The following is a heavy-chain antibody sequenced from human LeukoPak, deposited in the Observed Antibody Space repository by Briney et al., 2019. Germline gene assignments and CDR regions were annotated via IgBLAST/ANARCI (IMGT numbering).Heavy chain of an antibody. CDR2: ISSSSSYI. J-gene: IGHJ4*02. CDR1: GFTFSSYS. D-gene: IGHD3-10*01. Sequence: GGSLRLSCAASGFTFSSYSMNWVRQAPGKGLEWASSISSSSSYIYYADSVKGRFTISRDNAKNSLYLQMNSLRAEETAVYYCAREDDDYYSSGSYPDYWGQGTLVTVSS. V-gene: IGHV3-21*01. CDR3: AREDDDYYSSGSYPDY.